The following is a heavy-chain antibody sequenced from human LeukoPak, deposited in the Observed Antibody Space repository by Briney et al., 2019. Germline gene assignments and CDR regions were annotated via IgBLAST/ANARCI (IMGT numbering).Heavy chain of an antibody. CDR3: AKSVYAKAYYFDY. D-gene: IGHD2-8*01. V-gene: IGHV3-23*01. CDR2: ISGSGGST. CDR1: GFTFSSYA. J-gene: IGHJ4*02. Sequence: QPGGSLRLSCAASGFTFSSYAMSWVRHAPGKGLEWGSAISGSGGSTYYADSVKGRFTISRDKSKNTLYLQMNSRRAEDTAVYYCAKSVYAKAYYFDYWGQGTLVTVSS.